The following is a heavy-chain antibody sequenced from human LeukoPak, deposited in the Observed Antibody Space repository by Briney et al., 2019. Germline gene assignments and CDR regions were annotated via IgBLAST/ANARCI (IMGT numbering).Heavy chain of an antibody. V-gene: IGHV4-38-2*02. Sequence: SETLSLTCTVSGYSISSGYYWGWIRQPPGKGLEWIGSIHHSGSTYYNPSLKSRVTISVDTSKNQFSLKLSSVTAADTAVYYCARGGSGWSQFDYWGQGTLVTVSS. CDR2: IHHSGST. D-gene: IGHD6-19*01. J-gene: IGHJ4*02. CDR3: ARGGSGWSQFDY. CDR1: GYSISSGYY.